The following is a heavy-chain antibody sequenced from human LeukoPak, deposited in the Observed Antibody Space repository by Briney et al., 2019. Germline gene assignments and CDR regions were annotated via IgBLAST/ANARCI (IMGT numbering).Heavy chain of an antibody. CDR3: VRDGTWYDY. J-gene: IGHJ4*02. D-gene: IGHD1-26*01. Sequence: GGSLRLSCAASGFTFSSYSMHWVRQAPGKGLEWVSYISISSTSLYYADSVKGRFTISRDNAKNSLYLQMNSLRDEDTAVYYCVRDGTWYDYWGQGTLVTVSS. CDR2: ISISSTSL. V-gene: IGHV3-48*02. CDR1: GFTFSSYS.